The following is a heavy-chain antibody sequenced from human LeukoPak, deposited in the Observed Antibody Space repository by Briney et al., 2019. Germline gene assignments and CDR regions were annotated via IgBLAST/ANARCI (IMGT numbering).Heavy chain of an antibody. J-gene: IGHJ4*02. CDR3: AKSLLAVAGIDY. D-gene: IGHD6-19*01. Sequence: GRSLRLSCAASGFTFSSYGMHWVRQAPGKGLEWVAVISYDGSNKYYADSVKGRFTISRDNSKNTLYLQMNSLRAEDTAEYYCAKSLLAVAGIDYWGQGTLVTVSS. CDR2: ISYDGSNK. V-gene: IGHV3-30*18. CDR1: GFTFSSYG.